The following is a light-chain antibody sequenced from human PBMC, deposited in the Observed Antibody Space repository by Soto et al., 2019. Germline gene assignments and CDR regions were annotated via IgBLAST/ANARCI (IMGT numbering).Light chain of an antibody. Sequence: DIQMTQSPSSLSASVGDRVTITCRASQRISNYLNWYQQKPGKAPKLLIYAASSLQSGVPSRFSGSGSGTDFTLTISSLQPEDFATYFCQQSFITWTFGQGTKVEIK. J-gene: IGKJ1*01. CDR2: AAS. V-gene: IGKV1-39*01. CDR3: QQSFITWT. CDR1: QRISNY.